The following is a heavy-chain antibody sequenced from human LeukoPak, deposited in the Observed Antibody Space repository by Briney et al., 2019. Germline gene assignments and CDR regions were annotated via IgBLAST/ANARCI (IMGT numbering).Heavy chain of an antibody. D-gene: IGHD3-16*01. CDR1: GGSFSGYY. Sequence: TSETLSLTCAVYGGSFSGYYWSWIRQHPGKGLEWIGYIYYSGSTYYNPSLKSRVTISVDTSKNQFSLKLSSVTAADTAVYYCAGGFTMTAQDYWGQGTLVTVSS. CDR2: IYYSGST. CDR3: AGGFTMTAQDY. V-gene: IGHV4-31*11. J-gene: IGHJ4*02.